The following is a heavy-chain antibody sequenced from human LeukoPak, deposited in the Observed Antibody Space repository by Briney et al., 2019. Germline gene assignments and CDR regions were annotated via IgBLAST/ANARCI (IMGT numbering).Heavy chain of an antibody. CDR2: ISGSGGST. J-gene: IGHJ3*02. CDR3: AKDSSGYYAFDI. V-gene: IGHV3-23*01. CDR1: GFTFSSYA. Sequence: GGSLRPSCAASGFTFSSYAMSWVRQAPGKGLEWVSAISGSGGSTYYADSVKGRFTISRDNSKNTLYLQMNSLRAEDTAVYYCAKDSSGYYAFDIWGQGTMVTVSS. D-gene: IGHD3-22*01.